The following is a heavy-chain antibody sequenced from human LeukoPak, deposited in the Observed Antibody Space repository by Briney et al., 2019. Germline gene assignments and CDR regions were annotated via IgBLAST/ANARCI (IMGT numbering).Heavy chain of an antibody. CDR1: GFTFRNFW. J-gene: IGHJ4*02. Sequence: GGSLRLSCAASGFTFRNFWMSWVRQAPGKGLEWVADIKEDASKIYYLDSVKGRFTISRDNAKNSLYLQMNSLRAEDTAVYYCAREGDGLIFPTDSRGQGTLVTVSS. D-gene: IGHD2-21*01. V-gene: IGHV3-7*01. CDR2: IKEDASKI. CDR3: AREGDGLIFPTDS.